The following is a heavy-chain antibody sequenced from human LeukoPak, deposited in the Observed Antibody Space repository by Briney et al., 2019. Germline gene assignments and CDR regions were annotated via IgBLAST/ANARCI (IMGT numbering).Heavy chain of an antibody. CDR3: AKDMGYDILTGYSAFDY. V-gene: IGHV3-9*01. D-gene: IGHD3-9*01. CDR1: GFTFDDYA. Sequence: GGSLRLSCAASGFTFDDYAMHWARQAPGKGLEWVSGISWNSGSIGYADSVKGRFTISRDNAKKSLYLQMNSLRAEDTALYYCAKDMGYDILTGYSAFDYWGQGTLVTVSS. J-gene: IGHJ4*02. CDR2: ISWNSGSI.